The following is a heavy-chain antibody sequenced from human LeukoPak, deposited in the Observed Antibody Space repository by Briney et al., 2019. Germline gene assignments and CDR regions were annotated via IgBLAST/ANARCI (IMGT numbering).Heavy chain of an antibody. D-gene: IGHD3-22*01. V-gene: IGHV1-69*05. J-gene: IGHJ4*02. CDR1: GGTFSSYA. CDR3: ARGRYYDSSGYYPPDY. Sequence: SVKVSCKASGGTFSSYAISWVRQAPGQGLEWMGGIIPIFGTANYAQKFQGRVTITTDESTSTAYMELSSLRSEDTAGYYCARGRYYDSSGYYPPDYWGQGALVTVSS. CDR2: IIPIFGTA.